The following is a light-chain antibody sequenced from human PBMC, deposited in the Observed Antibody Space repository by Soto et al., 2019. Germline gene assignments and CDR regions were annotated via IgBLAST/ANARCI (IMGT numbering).Light chain of an antibody. Sequence: EIVLTQSPATLSLSPGERATLSCRASQSVSSYLAWYQQKPGQAPSLLIYDASNRATGIPARFSGSGSGTDFTLTISSLEPEDFAVYFCQQRSNWLLTFVGGTKVEIK. J-gene: IGKJ4*01. CDR3: QQRSNWLLT. V-gene: IGKV3-11*01. CDR2: DAS. CDR1: QSVSSY.